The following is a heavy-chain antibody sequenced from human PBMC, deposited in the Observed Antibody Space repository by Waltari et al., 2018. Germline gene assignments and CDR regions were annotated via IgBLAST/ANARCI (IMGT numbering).Heavy chain of an antibody. CDR2: IIPIHAIA. CDR3: AREANIAIFGMAARGAFDI. V-gene: IGHV1-69*04. D-gene: IGHD3-3*01. J-gene: IGHJ3*02. Sequence: QVQLVQSGAEVKKPGSSVKVSCKASGGTFSSYAINWVRQAPGQGLEWMGGIIPIHAIANYAQKVQGRVTITADESTSTAYMELSSLRSDDTAVYYCAREANIAIFGMAARGAFDIWGQGTMVTVSS. CDR1: GGTFSSYA.